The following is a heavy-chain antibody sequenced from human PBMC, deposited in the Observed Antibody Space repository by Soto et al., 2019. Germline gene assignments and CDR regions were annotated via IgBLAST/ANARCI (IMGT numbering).Heavy chain of an antibody. V-gene: IGHV2-26*01. Sequence: QVTLKESGPVLVKPSETLTLTCSVSGFSLSDTTMGVSWIRQPPRKALEWLAHIFSNDEKSDSTSLKTILTISKDTSRSQVVPTMNNMDPVDTATYYCARIHSITWGSYFYGMDVWGQGTTVTVSS. CDR1: GFSLSDTTMG. CDR3: ARIHSITWGSYFYGMDV. J-gene: IGHJ6*02. CDR2: IFSNDEK. D-gene: IGHD3-16*01.